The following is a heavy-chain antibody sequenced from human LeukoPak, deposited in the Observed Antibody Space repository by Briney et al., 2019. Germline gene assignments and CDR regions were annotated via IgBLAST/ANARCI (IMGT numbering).Heavy chain of an antibody. CDR2: INHSGST. CDR1: GGSFSGYY. D-gene: IGHD6-13*01. V-gene: IGHV4-34*01. J-gene: IGHJ6*02. Sequence: PSETLSLTCAVYGGSFSGYYWSWIRQPPGKGLEWIGEINHSGSTNYNPSLKSRVTISVDTSKNQFSLKLSSVTAADTAVYYCASSIPPGSSWYYYYYGMDVWGQGTTVTVSS. CDR3: ASSIPPGSSWYYYYYGMDV.